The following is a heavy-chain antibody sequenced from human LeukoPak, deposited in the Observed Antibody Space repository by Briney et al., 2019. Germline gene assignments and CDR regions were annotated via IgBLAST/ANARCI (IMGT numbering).Heavy chain of an antibody. D-gene: IGHD6-13*01. CDR3: AACVAAASDPYYYYYYMDV. CDR1: GFTFSSYA. V-gene: IGHV3-23*01. J-gene: IGHJ6*03. CDR2: ISGSGGST. Sequence: PGGSLRLSCAASGFTFSSYAMSWVRQAPGKGLEWVSAISGSGGSTYYADSVKGRFTISRDNSKNTLYLQMNSLRAEDTAVYYCAACVAAASDPYYYYYYMDVWGKGTTVTVSS.